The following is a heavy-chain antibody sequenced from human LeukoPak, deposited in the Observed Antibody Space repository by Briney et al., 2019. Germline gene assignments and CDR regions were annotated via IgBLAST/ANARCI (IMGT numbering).Heavy chain of an antibody. J-gene: IGHJ4*02. CDR1: GFTFSSYG. V-gene: IGHV3-30*18. CDR3: AKDMGYSYGRAFDY. D-gene: IGHD5-18*01. CDR2: ISYDGSNK. Sequence: GGSLRLSCAASGFTFSSYGMHWVRQAPGKGLEWVAVISYDGSNKYYADSVKGRFTISRDNSKNTLYLQTNSLRAEDTAVYYCAKDMGYSYGRAFDYWGQGTLVTVSS.